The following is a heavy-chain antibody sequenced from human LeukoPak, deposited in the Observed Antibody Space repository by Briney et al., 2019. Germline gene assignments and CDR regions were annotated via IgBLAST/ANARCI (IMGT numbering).Heavy chain of an antibody. Sequence: ASVKVTCKASGYTFTSYGISWVRQAPGQGLEWMGWISAYNGNTNYAQKLQGRVTMTTDTSTSTAYMELRSLRSDDTAVYYCATPAISGRISYYFDYWGQGTLVTVSS. V-gene: IGHV1-18*01. CDR1: GYTFTSYG. D-gene: IGHD3-10*01. CDR3: ATPAISGRISYYFDY. J-gene: IGHJ4*02. CDR2: ISAYNGNT.